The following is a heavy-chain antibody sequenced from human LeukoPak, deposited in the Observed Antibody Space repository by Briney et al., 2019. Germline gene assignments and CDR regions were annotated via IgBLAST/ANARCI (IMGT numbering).Heavy chain of an antibody. CDR3: ARGGSSGWYEDF. V-gene: IGHV4-59*01. Sequence: SETLSLTCTVSGGSIRSYYWSWIRQPPGKELEWIGYVYNSGSTNYNPSLKSRVTISVDTSKNQFSLKLRSVTAADTAVYYCARGGSSGWYEDFWGQGTLVTVSS. CDR1: GGSIRSYY. J-gene: IGHJ4*02. CDR2: VYNSGST. D-gene: IGHD6-19*01.